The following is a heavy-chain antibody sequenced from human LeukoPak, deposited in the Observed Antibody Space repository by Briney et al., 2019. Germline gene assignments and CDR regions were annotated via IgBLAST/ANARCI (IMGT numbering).Heavy chain of an antibody. CDR1: GFTFSSYN. V-gene: IGHV3-21*01. CDR2: ISSGTSYI. D-gene: IGHD1-26*01. CDR3: ARARYSGSFDD. Sequence: GGSLRLSCAASGFTFSSYNMNWVRQAPGKGLEWVSSISSGTSYIYYADSVKGRFTISRDNAKNLLYLQMNSLRAEDTAVFYCARARYSGSFDDWGQGTLVTVSS. J-gene: IGHJ4*02.